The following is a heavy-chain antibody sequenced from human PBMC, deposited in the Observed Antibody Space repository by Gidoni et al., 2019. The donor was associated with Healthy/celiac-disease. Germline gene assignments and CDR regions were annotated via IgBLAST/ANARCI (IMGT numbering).Heavy chain of an antibody. CDR2: ISSSSSYI. J-gene: IGHJ3*02. D-gene: IGHD3-16*01. CDR3: ASDMGEVDAFDI. CDR1: GFTFSSYS. Sequence: EVQLVESGGGLVKPGGSLRLSCAASGFTFSSYSMNWVRQAPGKGLEWVSSISSSSSYIYYADSVKGRFTISRDNAKNSLYLQMNSLRAEDTAVYYCASDMGEVDAFDIWGQGTMVTVSS. V-gene: IGHV3-21*01.